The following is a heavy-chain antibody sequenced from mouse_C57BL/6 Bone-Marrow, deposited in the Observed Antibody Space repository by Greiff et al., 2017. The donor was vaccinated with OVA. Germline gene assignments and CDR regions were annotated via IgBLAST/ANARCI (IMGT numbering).Heavy chain of an antibody. CDR2: INPSTGGT. D-gene: IGHD3-2*02. CDR3: ARGLRQLRPLYFDY. J-gene: IGHJ2*01. Sequence: EVKLKQSGPELVKPGASVKISCKASGYSFTGYYMNWVKQSPEKSLEWIGEINPSTGGTTYNQKFKAKATLTVDKSSSTAYMQLKSLTSEDSAVYYCARGLRQLRPLYFDYWGQGTTLTVSS. CDR1: GYSFTGYY. V-gene: IGHV1-42*01.